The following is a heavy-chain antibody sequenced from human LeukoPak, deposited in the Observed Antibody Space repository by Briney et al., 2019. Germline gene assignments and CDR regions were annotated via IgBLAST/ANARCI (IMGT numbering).Heavy chain of an antibody. V-gene: IGHV3-30*18. D-gene: IGHD2-2*01. Sequence: PGRSLRLSCAASGFTFSSYGMHWVRQALGKGLEWVAVISYDGSNKYYADPVKGRFTISRDNSKNTLYLQMNSLRAEDTAVYYCAKDPGYCSSTSCYFQYYYYYYGMDVWGQGTTVTVSS. CDR3: AKDPGYCSSTSCYFQYYYYYYGMDV. CDR1: GFTFSSYG. J-gene: IGHJ6*02. CDR2: ISYDGSNK.